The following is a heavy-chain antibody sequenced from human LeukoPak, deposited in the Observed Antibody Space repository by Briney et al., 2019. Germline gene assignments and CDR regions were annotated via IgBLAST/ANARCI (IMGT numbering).Heavy chain of an antibody. CDR1: GYTFTSYA. CDR3: ARVKGGIKAAAGTYCRFDP. Sequence: ASVKVSCKASGYTFTSYAMNWVRQAPGQGLEWMGWISTNTGNPTYAQGFTGRFVFSLDTSVSTAYLQISSLKAEDTAVYYCARVKGGIKAAAGTYCRFDPWGQGTLVTVSS. D-gene: IGHD6-13*01. J-gene: IGHJ5*02. CDR2: ISTNTGNP. V-gene: IGHV7-4-1*02.